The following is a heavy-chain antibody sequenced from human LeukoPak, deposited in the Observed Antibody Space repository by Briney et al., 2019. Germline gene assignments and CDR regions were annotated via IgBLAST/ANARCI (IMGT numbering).Heavy chain of an antibody. D-gene: IGHD2-2*01. CDR2: ISGSGGST. Sequence: GGSLRLTCAASGFTFSDYVMSWVRQVPGKGLEWVSAISGSGGSTYYGDSVKGRFTISRDNSKNTLYLQMNSLRAEDTAVYYCAKYANGGPQDYWGQGTLVTVSP. V-gene: IGHV3-23*01. J-gene: IGHJ4*02. CDR3: AKYANGGPQDY. CDR1: GFTFSDYV.